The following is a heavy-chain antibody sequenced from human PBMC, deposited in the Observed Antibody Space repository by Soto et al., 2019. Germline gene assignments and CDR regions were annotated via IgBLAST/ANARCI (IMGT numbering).Heavy chain of an antibody. Sequence: QVQLVQSGAEVKKPGSSVKVSCKTSGGTFSKDAINWVRQAPGQGLEWMGLIIPVFGSPIYAQKFQGRITITADESTSTAFMDLSSLRSEDTAVYYCTRVLGYTFEPGKTRYSAMDVWGQGTTVSVSS. CDR1: GGTFSKDA. V-gene: IGHV1-69*01. CDR2: IIPVFGSP. CDR3: TRVLGYTFEPGKTRYSAMDV. J-gene: IGHJ6*02. D-gene: IGHD5-18*01.